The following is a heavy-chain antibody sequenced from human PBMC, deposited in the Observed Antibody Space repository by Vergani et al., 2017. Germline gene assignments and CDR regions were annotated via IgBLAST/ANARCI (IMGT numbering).Heavy chain of an antibody. CDR3: ATKTCGTPGCQIGYFRE. D-gene: IGHD1-1*01. CDR1: GFTSSFSG. CDR2: ISYDGTQK. V-gene: IGHV3-30*03. Sequence: VHLVESGGGVVQPGRSLRLSCVVSGFTSSFSGMHWVRQAPGKGLEWVAVISYDGTQKYYADSVKGRITISRDNFESTLYLQMNSLRTEDTAVYYCATKTCGTPGCQIGYFREWGQGSVVTVSS. J-gene: IGHJ1*01.